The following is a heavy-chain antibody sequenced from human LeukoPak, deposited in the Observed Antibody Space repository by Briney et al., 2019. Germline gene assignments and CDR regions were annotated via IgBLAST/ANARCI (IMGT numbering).Heavy chain of an antibody. Sequence: SSETLSLTCTVSGGSISGTYYWSWIRQPPGKGLEWIGEINHSGSTNYNPSLKSRVTISVDTSKNQFSLKLSSVTAADTAVYYCARGSVSVFDRGSYRYSPTGYYFDYWGQGTLVTVSS. CDR2: INHSGST. V-gene: IGHV4-34*01. D-gene: IGHD3-16*02. CDR3: ARGSVSVFDRGSYRYSPTGYYFDY. J-gene: IGHJ4*02. CDR1: GGSISGTYY.